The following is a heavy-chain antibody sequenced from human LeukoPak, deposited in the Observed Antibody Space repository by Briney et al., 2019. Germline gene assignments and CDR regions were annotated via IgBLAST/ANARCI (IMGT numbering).Heavy chain of an antibody. Sequence: TGGSLRLSCAASGFTFSSYGMHWVRQAPGKGLEWVALIRYDGSNKYYADSVKGRFTISRDNSKNTVYLQMNSLRVEDTAVYYCAKDGNCGGDCYGWFDPWGQGALVTVSS. D-gene: IGHD2-21*02. J-gene: IGHJ5*02. V-gene: IGHV3-30*02. CDR3: AKDGNCGGDCYGWFDP. CDR1: GFTFSSYG. CDR2: IRYDGSNK.